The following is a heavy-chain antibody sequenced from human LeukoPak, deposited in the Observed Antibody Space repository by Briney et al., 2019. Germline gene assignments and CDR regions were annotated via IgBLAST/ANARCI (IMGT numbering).Heavy chain of an antibody. D-gene: IGHD3-3*01. CDR3: ARHQYYDFWSGYYRYFDY. CDR1: GGSISSSSYY. CDR2: IYYSGST. J-gene: IGHJ4*02. Sequence: PSETLSLTCTVSGGSISSSSYYWGWIRQPPGKGLEWIGSIYYSGSTYYNPSLKSRVTISVDTSKNQFSLKLSSVTAADTAVYYCARHQYYDFWSGYYRYFDYWGQGTLVTVSS. V-gene: IGHV4-39*01.